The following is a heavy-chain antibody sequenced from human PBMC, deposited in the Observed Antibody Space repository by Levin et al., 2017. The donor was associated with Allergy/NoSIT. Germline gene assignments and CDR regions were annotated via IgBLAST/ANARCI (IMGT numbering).Heavy chain of an antibody. V-gene: IGHV4-34*01. Sequence: SETLSLTCAVYGGSFSGYYWSWIRQPPGKGLEWIGEINHSGSTKNNPSLKSRVTISVDTSKNQFSLKLSSVTAADTAVYYCAREQWLRPFDIWGQGTMVTVSS. D-gene: IGHD6-19*01. CDR3: AREQWLRPFDI. CDR2: INHSGST. CDR1: GGSFSGYY. J-gene: IGHJ3*02.